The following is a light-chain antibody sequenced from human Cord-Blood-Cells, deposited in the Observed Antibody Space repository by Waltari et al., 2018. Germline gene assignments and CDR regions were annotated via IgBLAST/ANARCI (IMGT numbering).Light chain of an antibody. J-gene: IGKJ2*01. Sequence: DIQMTQYPSSLSASAGDRVTITCRASQSISSYLNWYQQKPGKAPKLLIYAASSLQSGVPSRFSGSGSGTDFTLTISSLQPEDFATYYCQQSYSTPRTFGQGTKLEIK. CDR1: QSISSY. CDR2: AAS. CDR3: QQSYSTPRT. V-gene: IGKV1-39*01.